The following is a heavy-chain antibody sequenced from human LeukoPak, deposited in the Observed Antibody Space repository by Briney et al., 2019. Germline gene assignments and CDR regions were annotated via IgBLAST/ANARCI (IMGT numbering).Heavy chain of an antibody. V-gene: IGHV4-30-4*01. CDR2: IYYSGST. CDR1: GGSISSGDYY. CDR3: ARFNLGWFGELSWLGGDY. D-gene: IGHD3-10*01. J-gene: IGHJ4*02. Sequence: PSETLSLTCTVSGGSISSGDYYWSWIRQPPGKGLEWIGYIYYSGSTYYNPSLKSRVTISVDTSKNQFSLKLSSVTAADTAVYYCARFNLGWFGELSWLGGDYWGQGTLVIVSS.